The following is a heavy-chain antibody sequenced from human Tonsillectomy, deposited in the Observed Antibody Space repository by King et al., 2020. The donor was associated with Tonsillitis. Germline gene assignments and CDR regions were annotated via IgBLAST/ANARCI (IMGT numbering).Heavy chain of an antibody. V-gene: IGHV1-46*01. CDR3: ARDAGYCSGGSCYFDAFDI. CDR2: INPSGGST. Sequence: QLVQSGAEVKKPGASVKVSCKASGYTFTSYYMHWVRQAPGPGLEWMGIINPSGGSTSYAQKLQGRDTMTTDTSTRTVYMELSSLRSEDTAVNYCARDAGYCSGGSCYFDAFDIWGQGTMVTVSS. D-gene: IGHD2-15*01. J-gene: IGHJ3*02. CDR1: GYTFTSYY.